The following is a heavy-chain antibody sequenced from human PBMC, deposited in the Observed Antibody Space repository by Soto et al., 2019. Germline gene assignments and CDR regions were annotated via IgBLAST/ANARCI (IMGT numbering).Heavy chain of an antibody. CDR3: ARDNCYADNRYNDAFDI. CDR1: GYPFTNYA. D-gene: IGHD3-16*01. Sequence: GASVKVSCKASGYPFTNYAMHWVRQAPGQRLEWMGWINTGNGDTKYSQKFQGRVTITRDASASTAYMELSSLESEDTTVYYCARDNCYADNRYNDAFDIWGQGTMVTVSS. CDR2: INTGNGDT. V-gene: IGHV1-3*04. J-gene: IGHJ3*02.